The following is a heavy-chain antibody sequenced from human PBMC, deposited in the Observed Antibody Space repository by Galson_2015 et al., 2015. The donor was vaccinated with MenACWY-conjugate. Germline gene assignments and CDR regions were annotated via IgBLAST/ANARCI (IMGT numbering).Heavy chain of an antibody. Sequence: SLRLSCAASSRFTFSTYSLNWVRQAPGKGLEWVASISRGGTYIYYADSLKGRFTISRDNAKNSLSLQMNSLRAEDTGVYYCAGNMGPTWWFDPWGQGTLVTVTS. CDR1: SRFTFSTYS. D-gene: IGHD1-26*01. V-gene: IGHV3-21*01. CDR2: ISRGGTYI. CDR3: AGNMGPTWWFDP. J-gene: IGHJ5*02.